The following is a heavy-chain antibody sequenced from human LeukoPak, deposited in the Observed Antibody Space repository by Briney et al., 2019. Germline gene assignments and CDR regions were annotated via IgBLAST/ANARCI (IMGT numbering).Heavy chain of an antibody. D-gene: IGHD6-19*01. Sequence: PGGSLRLSCAASGFTFSSYSMNWVRQAPGKGLEWVSSISTSSIYVYYADSLKGRFTISRDNAKNSLFLQMNSLRAEDTAVYFCAKGPNSGWYSRFDYWGQGTLVTVSS. CDR3: AKGPNSGWYSRFDY. CDR1: GFTFSSYS. CDR2: ISTSSIYV. V-gene: IGHV3-21*01. J-gene: IGHJ4*02.